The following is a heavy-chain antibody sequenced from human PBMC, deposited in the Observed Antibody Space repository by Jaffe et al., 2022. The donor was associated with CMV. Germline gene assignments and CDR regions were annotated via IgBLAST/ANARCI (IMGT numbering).Heavy chain of an antibody. D-gene: IGHD3-22*01. CDR1: RGSISGYY. J-gene: IGHJ4*02. Sequence: QVQLQESGPGLVKPSETLSLTCTVSRGSISGYYWSWIRQPPGKGPEWIGYIYYSGSPNYNPSLRSRVTISVDTSKNQFSLRLSTVTAADTAVYYCARGRGYYYDSSDYWGQGTLVTVSS. V-gene: IGHV4-59*01. CDR2: IYYSGSP. CDR3: ARGRGYYYDSSDY.